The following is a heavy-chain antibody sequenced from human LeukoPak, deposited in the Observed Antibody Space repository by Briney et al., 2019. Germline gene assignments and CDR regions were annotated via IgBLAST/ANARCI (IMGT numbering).Heavy chain of an antibody. Sequence: ASVKVSCKASGYTFTSYYMHWVRQAPGQGLEWMGIINPSGGSTSYAQKFQGRVTMTRDTSTSTVYMELSSLRSEDTAVYYCARDTAGYCSSTSCHSFDYWGQGTLVTVSS. J-gene: IGHJ4*02. D-gene: IGHD2-2*01. CDR2: INPSGGST. CDR1: GYTFTSYY. CDR3: ARDTAGYCSSTSCHSFDY. V-gene: IGHV1-46*01.